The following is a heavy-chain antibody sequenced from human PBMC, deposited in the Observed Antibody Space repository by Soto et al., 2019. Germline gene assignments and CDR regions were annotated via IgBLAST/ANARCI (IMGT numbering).Heavy chain of an antibody. V-gene: IGHV1-69*01. Sequence: QVQLVQSGAEVKKPGSSVKVSCTASGGTFSTFAISWVRQAPGPGLECMGGIIPMFGTAHYAQKFQGRVTITADESSRTFYMELSSLRSEDTAVYYCARFSPPRGYYAYWGQGTLVTVSS. J-gene: IGHJ4*02. CDR1: GGTFSTFA. CDR3: ARFSPPRGYYAY. CDR2: IIPMFGTA. D-gene: IGHD3-22*01.